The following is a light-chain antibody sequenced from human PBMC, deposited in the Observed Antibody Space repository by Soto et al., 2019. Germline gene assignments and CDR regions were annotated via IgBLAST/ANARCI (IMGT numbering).Light chain of an antibody. J-gene: IGLJ3*02. V-gene: IGLV1-44*01. CDR2: SND. CDR3: AAWDARLNGVV. CDR1: SSNIGTNT. Sequence: QSVLTQPPSTSGTPGQRVTISCSGSSSNIGTNTVNWYQQVPGTAPKLLIYSNDQRPSGVPDRFSGSKSGISVSLAISGLQSEDEADYFCAAWDARLNGVVFGGGTKLTVL.